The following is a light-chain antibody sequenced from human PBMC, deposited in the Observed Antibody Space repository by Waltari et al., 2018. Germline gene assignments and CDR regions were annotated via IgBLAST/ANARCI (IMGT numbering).Light chain of an antibody. Sequence: DIQMTQSPSSLSASVGDRVTITCRASRRVSTILNWYQQKPGKGPRLLIYAASSLQGGVPPRFSGSGSGTDFTLTISSLQPEDFATYSCQQSFNVPYTFGQGTKLEL. V-gene: IGKV1-39*01. CDR2: AAS. CDR1: RRVSTI. CDR3: QQSFNVPYT. J-gene: IGKJ2*01.